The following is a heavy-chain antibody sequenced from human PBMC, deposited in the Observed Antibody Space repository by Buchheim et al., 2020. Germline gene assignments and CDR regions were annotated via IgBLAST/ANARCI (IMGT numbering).Heavy chain of an antibody. J-gene: IGHJ5*02. CDR2: IYYSGST. D-gene: IGHD3-9*01. V-gene: IGHV4-59*01. CDR3: ARDRYDILTGYLTFDP. Sequence: QVQLQESGPGLVKPSETLSLTCTVSGGSISSYYWSWIRQPPGKGLEWIGYIYYSGSTNYNPSLKSRVTISVDTSKNQFSLKLSSVTAADTAVYYCARDRYDILTGYLTFDPWGQGTL. CDR1: GGSISSYY.